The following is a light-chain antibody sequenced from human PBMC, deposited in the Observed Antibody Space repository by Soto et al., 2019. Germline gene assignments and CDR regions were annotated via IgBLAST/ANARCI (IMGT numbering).Light chain of an antibody. CDR1: SSNIGSNA. Sequence: VLTQPPSASGTPGQRVTISCSGASSNIGSNAVNWYQQLPGAAPQLLIYTNNQRPSGVPDRFSGSKSGTSASLAITGLQSEDEATYHCAAWDDSLNALVFGGGTKSPS. J-gene: IGLJ3*02. CDR3: AAWDDSLNALV. CDR2: TNN. V-gene: IGLV1-44*01.